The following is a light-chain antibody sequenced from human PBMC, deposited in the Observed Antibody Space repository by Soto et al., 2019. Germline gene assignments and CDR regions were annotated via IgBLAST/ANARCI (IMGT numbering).Light chain of an antibody. CDR3: KQFNSYPIT. CDR1: QGISSA. Sequence: ALQLTQSPSSLSAYVGDRVTITCRASQGISSALAWYQQKPGKAPKLLIYDASSLESGVPSRFSGSGSGTDFTLFICSLQPEDFATYYCKQFNSYPITFGGGTKVDI. J-gene: IGKJ4*01. CDR2: DAS. V-gene: IGKV1-13*02.